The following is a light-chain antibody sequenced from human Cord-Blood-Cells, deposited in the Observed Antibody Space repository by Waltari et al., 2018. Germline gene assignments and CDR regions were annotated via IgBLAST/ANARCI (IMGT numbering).Light chain of an antibody. V-gene: IGLV2-23*01. J-gene: IGLJ3*02. CDR3: CSYAGSSTWV. CDR2: EGS. CDR1: SHDFWGLYL. Sequence: QFAPTPPSSVSWAPWQSITLPRHGNSHDFWGLYLFLWDHQHPGKAPKLMIYEGSKRPSGVSNRFSGSKSGNTASLTISGLQAEDEADYYCCSYAGSSTWVFGGGTKLTVL.